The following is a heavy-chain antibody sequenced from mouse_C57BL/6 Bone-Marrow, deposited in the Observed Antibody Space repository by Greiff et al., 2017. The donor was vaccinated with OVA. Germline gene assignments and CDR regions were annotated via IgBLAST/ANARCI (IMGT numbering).Heavy chain of an antibody. CDR3: VRKLGEGGYAMDY. D-gene: IGHD4-1*01. J-gene: IGHJ4*01. V-gene: IGHV10-1*01. Sequence: EVQGVESGGGLVQPKGSLKLSCAASGFSFNTYAMNWVRQAPGKGLEWVARIRSKSNNYATYYADSVKDRFTISRDDSESMLYLQMNNLKTEDTAMYYCVRKLGEGGYAMDYWGQGTSVTVSS. CDR1: GFSFNTYA. CDR2: IRSKSNNYAT.